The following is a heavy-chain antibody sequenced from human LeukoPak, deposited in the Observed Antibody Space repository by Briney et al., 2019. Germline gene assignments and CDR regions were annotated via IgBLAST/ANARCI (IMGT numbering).Heavy chain of an antibody. J-gene: IGHJ4*02. D-gene: IGHD4-23*01. CDR3: ARDGTTVVTEGFDY. CDR2: INPNSGGT. V-gene: IGHV1-2*02. CDR1: GYTFTGYY. Sequence: ASVKVSCKASGYTFTGYYMHWVRQAPGQGLEWMGWINPNSGGTNYAQKFQGRVTMTRDTSISTAYMELSRLRSDDTAVYYCARDGTTVVTEGFDYWGQGTLVTVST.